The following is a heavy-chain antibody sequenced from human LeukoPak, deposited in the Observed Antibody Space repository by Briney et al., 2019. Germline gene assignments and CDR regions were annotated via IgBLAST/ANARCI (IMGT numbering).Heavy chain of an antibody. V-gene: IGHV4-34*01. D-gene: IGHD3-3*01. CDR3: ARGRPGYDFWSGAYYYYYMDV. Sequence: SETLSLTCAVYGGSFSGYYWSWIRQPPGKGLEWIGEINHSGSTNYNPSLKSRVTISVDTSKNQFSLKLSSVTAADTAVYYCARGRPGYDFWSGAYYYYYMDVWGKGTTVTVSS. CDR1: GGSFSGYY. J-gene: IGHJ6*03. CDR2: INHSGST.